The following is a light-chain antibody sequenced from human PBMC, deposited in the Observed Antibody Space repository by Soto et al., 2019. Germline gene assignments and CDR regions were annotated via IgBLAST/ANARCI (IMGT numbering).Light chain of an antibody. CDR1: QGISGW. Sequence: DIQMTQSPSSVPASVGDRLTISCRASQGISGWLAWYQQKPGTXPKXXIYAASTLQSGVPSRFSGSGSGTDLTIAISSLQPEDFESYYCQQANSFPLTFGQGTKVDIK. CDR3: QQANSFPLT. J-gene: IGKJ1*01. V-gene: IGKV1-12*01. CDR2: AAS.